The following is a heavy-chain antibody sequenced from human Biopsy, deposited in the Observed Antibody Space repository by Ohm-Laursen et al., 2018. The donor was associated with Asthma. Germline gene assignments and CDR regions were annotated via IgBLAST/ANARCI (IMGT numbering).Heavy chain of an antibody. CDR1: GFTFSSYA. CDR2: ISYDGSIT. CDR3: GIVVAANPFQGDC. D-gene: IGHD2-15*01. J-gene: IGHJ4*02. V-gene: IGHV3-30*03. Sequence: SLRLSCAAFGFTFSSYAMNWVRQAPGKGLEWVAVISYDGSITHYADSVKGRFTISRDNSKNTVYLDISSLRIEDTAVFYCGIVVAANPFQGDCWGQGTLVTVSS.